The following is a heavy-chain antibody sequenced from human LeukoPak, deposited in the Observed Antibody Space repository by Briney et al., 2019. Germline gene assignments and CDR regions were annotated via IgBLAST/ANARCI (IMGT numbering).Heavy chain of an antibody. V-gene: IGHV5-51*03. D-gene: IGHD1-26*01. CDR3: ASGPIIVGATGPFDY. J-gene: IGHJ4*02. Sequence: KPGESLKISCKGSGYSFTSYWIGWVRQMPGKGLERMGIIYPGDSDTRYSPSFQGQVTISADKSISTAYLQWSSLKASDTAMYYCASGPIIVGATGPFDYWGQGTLVTVSS. CDR2: IYPGDSDT. CDR1: GYSFTSYW.